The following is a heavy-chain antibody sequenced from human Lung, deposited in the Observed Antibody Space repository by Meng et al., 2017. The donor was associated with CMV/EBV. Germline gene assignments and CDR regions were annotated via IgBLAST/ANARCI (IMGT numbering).Heavy chain of an antibody. V-gene: IGHV3-9*01. D-gene: IGHD1-26*01. CDR3: AKDIAPGGSPGYGRGV. CDR1: GFTFYDYA. Sequence: SLKISCAASGFTFYDYAMHWVRQAPGKGLEWVSGISWNSGSIGYADSVKGRFTISRDNAKNSLYLQMNSLRAEDTALYYCAKDIAPGGSPGYGRGVWGQGTXVTVSS. CDR2: ISWNSGSI. J-gene: IGHJ6*02.